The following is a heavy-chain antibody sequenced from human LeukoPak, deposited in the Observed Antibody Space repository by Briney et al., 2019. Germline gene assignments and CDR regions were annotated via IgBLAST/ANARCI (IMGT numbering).Heavy chain of an antibody. CDR1: GFTFSSYA. V-gene: IGHV3-30*04. CDR3: AELGITMIGGV. D-gene: IGHD3-10*02. J-gene: IGHJ6*02. Sequence: PGGSLRLSCAASGFTFSSYAMHWVRQAPGKGLEWVAVISYDGSNKYYADSVKGRFTISSDNAKNPLYLQMNSLRAEDTAVYYCAELGITMIGGVWGQGTTVTISS. CDR2: ISYDGSNK.